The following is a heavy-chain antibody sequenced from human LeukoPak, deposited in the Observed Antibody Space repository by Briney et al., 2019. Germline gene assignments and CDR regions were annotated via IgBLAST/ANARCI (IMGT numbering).Heavy chain of an antibody. CDR1: GDSVSSNSAA. CDR2: TYYRSKWYN. V-gene: IGHV6-1*01. Sequence: SQTLSLNCAISGDSVSSNSAAWNWIRQSPSRGLEWLGRTYYRSKWYNDYAVSVKSRITINPDTSKNQFSLQLNSVTPEDTAVYYCARGGVGGPRLAAPFDYWGQGTLVTVSS. CDR3: ARGGVGGPRLAAPFDY. J-gene: IGHJ4*02. D-gene: IGHD5-12*01.